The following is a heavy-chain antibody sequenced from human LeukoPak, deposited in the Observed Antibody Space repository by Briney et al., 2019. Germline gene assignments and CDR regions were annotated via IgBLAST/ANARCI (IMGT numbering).Heavy chain of an antibody. D-gene: IGHD3-22*01. CDR2: IYTSGST. CDR1: GGSISSYY. CDR3: ARDYPLGYYDIPHGMAV. V-gene: IGHV4-4*07. Sequence: SETLSLTCTVSGGSISSYYWSWIRQPAGKGLEWIGRIYTSGSTNYNPSLKSRVTMSVDTSKNQFSLKLSSVTAADTAVYYCARDYPLGYYDIPHGMAVWGQGTTVTVSS. J-gene: IGHJ6*02.